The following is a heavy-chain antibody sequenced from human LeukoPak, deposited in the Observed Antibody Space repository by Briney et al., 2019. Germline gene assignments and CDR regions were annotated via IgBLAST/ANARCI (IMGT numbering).Heavy chain of an antibody. CDR3: ARVATSYYYDSSGSNWFDP. D-gene: IGHD3-22*01. V-gene: IGHV1-46*01. Sequence: GASVKVSCKASGYTFTSYYMHWVRQAPGQGLEWMGIINTSGGSTSYAQKFQGRVTMTRDTSTSTVYMELSSLRSEDTAVYYCARVATSYYYDSSGSNWFDPWGQGTLVTVSS. CDR1: GYTFTSYY. CDR2: INTSGGST. J-gene: IGHJ5*02.